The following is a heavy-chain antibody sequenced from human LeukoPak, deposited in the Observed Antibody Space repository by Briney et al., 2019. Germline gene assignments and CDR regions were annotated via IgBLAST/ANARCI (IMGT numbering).Heavy chain of an antibody. CDR2: ISANNGDT. CDR3: ARRAPGILTGYSSYYFDY. J-gene: IGHJ4*02. V-gene: IGHV1-18*04. Sequence: GASVKVSCKASGYTFTSYGISWVRQAPGQGLEWMGRISANNGDTNYAQKLRGRVTMTTETSTSTAYMELRSLRSDDTAVYYCARRAPGILTGYSSYYFDYWGQGTLVTVSS. CDR1: GYTFTSYG. D-gene: IGHD3-9*01.